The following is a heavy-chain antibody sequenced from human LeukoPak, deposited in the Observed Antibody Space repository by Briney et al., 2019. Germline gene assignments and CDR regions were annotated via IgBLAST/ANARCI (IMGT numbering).Heavy chain of an antibody. V-gene: IGHV3-21*05. CDR1: GFTFSNYG. CDR3: ARDREYYFDY. J-gene: IGHJ4*02. CDR2: ISSSSIYT. Sequence: GSLRLSCAASGFTFSNYGMNWVRQAPGKGLEWVSYISSSSIYTNYADSVKGRFTISRDNAKNSLYLQMNSLRAEDTAVYYCARDREYYFDYWGQGTLVTVSS.